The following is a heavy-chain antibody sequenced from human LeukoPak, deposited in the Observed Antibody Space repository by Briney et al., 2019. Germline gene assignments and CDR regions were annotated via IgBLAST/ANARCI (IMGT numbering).Heavy chain of an antibody. Sequence: PSETLSLTCTLFGGSISASYWSWLRQPPGRELEWIGYIYFSGTSTTYNPSLQSRVTISIDPSKNQFYLNLRDVTAADTAVYYCARWPFTSDSYSSSYGGDYWGQGTLVTVSS. CDR2: IYFSGTST. J-gene: IGHJ4*02. V-gene: IGHV4-59*01. CDR1: GGSISASY. D-gene: IGHD6-6*01. CDR3: ARWPFTSDSYSSSYGGDY.